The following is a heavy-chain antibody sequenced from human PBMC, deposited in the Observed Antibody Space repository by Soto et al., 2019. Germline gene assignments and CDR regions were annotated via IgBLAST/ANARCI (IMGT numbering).Heavy chain of an antibody. CDR3: ARSESGYCFDY. Sequence: SETLSLTCTVSGVSLTSGTYYWSWIRQHPGKGLEWIGYIFYSGSTDYNPSLKSRVTISVDTSKNQFSLKLSSVTAADTAVYYCARSESGYCFDYWGQGTLVTVSS. CDR2: IFYSGST. CDR1: GVSLTSGTYY. J-gene: IGHJ4*02. V-gene: IGHV4-31*03. D-gene: IGHD5-12*01.